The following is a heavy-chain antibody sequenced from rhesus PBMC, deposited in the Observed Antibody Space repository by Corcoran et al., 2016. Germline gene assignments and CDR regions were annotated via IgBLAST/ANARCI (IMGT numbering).Heavy chain of an antibody. CDR1: GYSFTTYG. CDR2: MNTYTGNP. V-gene: IGHV7-193*01. D-gene: IGHD6-25*01. J-gene: IGHJ2*01. CDR3: AKRAAAGTGWYFDL. Sequence: QVQLVQSGPEVKQPGASVKVSCKASGYSFTTYGMNWVRQAPGQGLEWMGWMNTYTGNPTYAQGFTERFVFSMDTSISTVYLQISSLKAGDTAVYYCAKRAAAGTGWYFDLWGPGTPITISS.